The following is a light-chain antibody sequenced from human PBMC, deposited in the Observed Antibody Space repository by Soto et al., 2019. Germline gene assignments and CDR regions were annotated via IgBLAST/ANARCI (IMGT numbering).Light chain of an antibody. CDR1: RSVGSN. CDR2: GAS. V-gene: IGKV3-15*01. Sequence: EIVMTQSPATLSVSPGERATLSCRASRSVGSNLAWYQQTPGQAPRPLIYGASSRATGVPARFSGSGSGTEFTLTISSLQSEDFAVYYCQQYDSWPRTLGQGTKVEIK. J-gene: IGKJ2*01. CDR3: QQYDSWPRT.